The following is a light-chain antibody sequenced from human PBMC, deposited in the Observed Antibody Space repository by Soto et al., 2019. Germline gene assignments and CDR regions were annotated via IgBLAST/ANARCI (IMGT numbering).Light chain of an antibody. Sequence: EIVLTQSPSTLSLSPGERATLSCRASQSVDSFLAWYQQKPGRTPRLLIYGASTRATGIPARFSGSGSGTDFTLTISSLQSEDFAVYYCQQYNTWPRTFGQGTKVDIK. V-gene: IGKV3-15*01. J-gene: IGKJ1*01. CDR2: GAS. CDR3: QQYNTWPRT. CDR1: QSVDSF.